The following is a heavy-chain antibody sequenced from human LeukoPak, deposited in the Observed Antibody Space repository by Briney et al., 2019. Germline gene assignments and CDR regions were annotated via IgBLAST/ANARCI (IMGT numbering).Heavy chain of an antibody. CDR2: IYSGGST. CDR1: GFTVSSNY. J-gene: IGHJ2*01. Sequence: GGSLRLSCAASGFTVSSNYMSWVRQAPGKGLEWVSVIYSGGSTYYADSVKGRFTISRDNSKNTLYLQMNSLRAEDTAVYYCATEGHYDILTGYSSWYFDLWAVAPWSLSPQ. CDR3: ATEGHYDILTGYSSWYFDL. D-gene: IGHD3-9*01. V-gene: IGHV3-66*01.